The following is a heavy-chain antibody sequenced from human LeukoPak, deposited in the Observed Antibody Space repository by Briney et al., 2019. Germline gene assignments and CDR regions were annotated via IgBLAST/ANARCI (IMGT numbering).Heavy chain of an antibody. V-gene: IGHV4-30-4*01. J-gene: IGHJ4*02. Sequence: SQTLSLTCTVSRGSISGGVYYWRWIRQPPGKGLEWIGYIYFSGSTYYNPSFKSRVPISVDTSKTPISLKLSSVTAADTAVYYCARGLMVRGIGYYFDYWGQGTLVTVSS. CDR2: IYFSGST. CDR3: ARGLMVRGIGYYFDY. D-gene: IGHD3-10*01. CDR1: RGSISGGVYY.